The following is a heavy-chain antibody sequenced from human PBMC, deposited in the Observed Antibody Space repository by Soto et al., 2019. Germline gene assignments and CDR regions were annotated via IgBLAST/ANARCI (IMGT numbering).Heavy chain of an antibody. Sequence: QLQLQESGPGLVKPSETLSLTCTVSGGSISSSSYYWGWIRQPPGKGLEWIGSIYYSGSTYYNPSLKSRVTISVDTSKNQFSLKLSSVTAADTAVYYCARLKAVAGGGGFDYWGQGTLVTVSS. CDR2: IYYSGST. D-gene: IGHD6-19*01. J-gene: IGHJ4*02. CDR3: ARLKAVAGGGGFDY. CDR1: GGSISSSSYY. V-gene: IGHV4-39*01.